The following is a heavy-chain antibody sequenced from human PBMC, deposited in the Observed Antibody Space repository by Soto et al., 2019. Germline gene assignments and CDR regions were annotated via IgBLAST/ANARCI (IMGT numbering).Heavy chain of an antibody. D-gene: IGHD5-12*01. V-gene: IGHV3-11*05. CDR3: ARSLRGYSGYSGY. CDR2: ISSSGSDT. J-gene: IGHJ4*02. Sequence: QVQLVESGGGLVKPGGCLRLSCAASGFTCSDYYMSWIHQAPGKGLEWVSYISSSGSDTNYADSVKGRFTVSRDNAKNSLYLQMNSLRAEDTAVYYCARSLRGYSGYSGYWGQGTLVTVSS. CDR1: GFTCSDYY.